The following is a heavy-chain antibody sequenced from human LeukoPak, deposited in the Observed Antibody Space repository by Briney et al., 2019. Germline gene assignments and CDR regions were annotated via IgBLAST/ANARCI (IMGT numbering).Heavy chain of an antibody. Sequence: SETLSLTCTVSGGSISTYYWSWIRQPPGKGLEWIGYIYYSGSTYYNPSLKSRVTISVDTSKNQFSLKLSSVTAADTAVYYCARAGGSYTGDYWGQGTLVTVSS. CDR3: ARAGGSYTGDY. D-gene: IGHD1-26*01. CDR2: IYYSGST. CDR1: GGSISTYY. V-gene: IGHV4-59*12. J-gene: IGHJ4*02.